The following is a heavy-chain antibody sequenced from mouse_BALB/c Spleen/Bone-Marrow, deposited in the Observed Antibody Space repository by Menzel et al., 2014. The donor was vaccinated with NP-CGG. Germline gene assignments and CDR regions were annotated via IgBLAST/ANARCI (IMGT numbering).Heavy chain of an antibody. Sequence: VQLKQSGPELVKPGASGKLSCTASGFNIKDTYMHWVKQRPEQGLEWIGRIDPANGNTKYDPKFQGKATITADTSSNTAYLQLSSLTSEDTAVYYCAAYYYGSSYGFVFWDHATLVTVSA. CDR3: AAYYYGSSYGFVF. J-gene: IGHJ3*01. CDR2: IDPANGNT. D-gene: IGHD1-1*01. CDR1: GFNIKDTY. V-gene: IGHV14-3*02.